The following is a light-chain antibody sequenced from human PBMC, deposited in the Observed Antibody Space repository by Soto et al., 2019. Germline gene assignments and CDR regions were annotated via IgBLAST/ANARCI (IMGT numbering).Light chain of an antibody. CDR3: SSFTTSTTYV. CDR1: SRDVGSYNR. V-gene: IGLV2-18*02. CDR2: EVN. Sequence: QSVLTQPPSVSGSPGQSVAVSCTGTSRDVGSYNRVSWYQQPPGTAPKLIIYEVNNRPSGVPDRFSGSKSGNTAALTISGLQAEDEADYYCSSFTTSTTYVFGTGTKVTV. J-gene: IGLJ1*01.